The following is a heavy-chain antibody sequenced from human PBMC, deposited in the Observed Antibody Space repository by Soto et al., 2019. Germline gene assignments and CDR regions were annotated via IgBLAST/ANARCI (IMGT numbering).Heavy chain of an antibody. CDR2: MNQHGSEI. Sequence: EVQLVESGGDLVQPGGSLRLSCAASGFTFSSYWMAWVRQSPGKGLEWVASMNQHGSEIQYVDSVPGRFTNARDNARNLLYLQMNNLRVEDTAIYYCATDTYCPATCYRGHGNWGQGTLVTVSS. CDR1: GFTFSSYW. V-gene: IGHV3-7*03. D-gene: IGHD2-8*02. J-gene: IGHJ4*02. CDR3: ATDTYCPATCYRGHGN.